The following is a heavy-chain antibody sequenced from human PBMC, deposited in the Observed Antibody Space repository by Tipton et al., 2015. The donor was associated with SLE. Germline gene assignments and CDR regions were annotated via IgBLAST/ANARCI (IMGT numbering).Heavy chain of an antibody. CDR3: ARHRGYTQPRLDY. CDR2: IYYSGST. V-gene: IGHV4-59*08. Sequence: TLSLTCTVSGGSISSYYWSWIRQPPGKGLEYIGNIYYSGSTNYNPSLKSRATISVDTSKNQFSLKLSSVTAADTAVYYCARHRGYTQPRLDYWGQGTLVTVSS. D-gene: IGHD3-10*01. CDR1: GGSISSYY. J-gene: IGHJ4*02.